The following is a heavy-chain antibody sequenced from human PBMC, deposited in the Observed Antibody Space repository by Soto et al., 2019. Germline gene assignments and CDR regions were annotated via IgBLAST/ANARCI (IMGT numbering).Heavy chain of an antibody. D-gene: IGHD6-13*01. CDR1: GYTFTSYG. CDR2: VNAANGDT. Sequence: ASVKVSCKASGYTFTSYGIHWVRQAPGQRLEWMGWVNAANGDTEYSPKFQGRVTITRDTSASTAYMELSSLRSEDTAVYYCVRRHVSATGIDWFDPWGQGTLVTV. J-gene: IGHJ5*02. V-gene: IGHV1-3*01. CDR3: VRRHVSATGIDWFDP.